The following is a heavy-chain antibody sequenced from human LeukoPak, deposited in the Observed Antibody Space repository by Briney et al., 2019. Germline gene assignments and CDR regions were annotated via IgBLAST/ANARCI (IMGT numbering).Heavy chain of an antibody. J-gene: IGHJ6*04. CDR2: ISSSGSTI. Sequence: PGGSLRLSCAASGFTFSSYEMNWVRQAPGKGLEWVSYISSSGSTIYYADSVKGRFTISRDNAKNSLYLQMNSLRAEDTAVYYCARIGEDGMDVWGKGTTVTVSS. V-gene: IGHV3-48*03. CDR3: ARIGEDGMDV. CDR1: GFTFSSYE.